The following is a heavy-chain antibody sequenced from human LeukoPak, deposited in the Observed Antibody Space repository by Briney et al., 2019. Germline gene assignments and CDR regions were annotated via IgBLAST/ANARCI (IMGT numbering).Heavy chain of an antibody. D-gene: IGHD6-19*01. V-gene: IGHV1-24*01. CDR2: FDPEDGET. CDR3: ATVLRQWLVPRLFDY. J-gene: IGHJ4*02. CDR1: GYTLTELS. Sequence: ASVKVSCKVSGYTLTELSMHRVRQAPGKGLEWMGGFDPEDGETIYAQKFQGRVTMTEDTSTDTAYMELSSLRSEDTAVYYCATVLRQWLVPRLFDYWGQGTLVTASS.